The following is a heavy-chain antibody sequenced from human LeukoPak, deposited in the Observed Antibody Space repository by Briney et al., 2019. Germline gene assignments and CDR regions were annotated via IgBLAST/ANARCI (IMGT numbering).Heavy chain of an antibody. Sequence: QAGGSLRLSCAASGFTFSSYWMSWVRQAPGKGLEWVANINLDGSKKYDVDSVKGRFTISRDNAKNSLYLQMRSLRAEDTAIYYCARDSPYSDSFAYDYWGQGTLVTVSS. D-gene: IGHD1-26*01. CDR3: ARDSPYSDSFAYDY. J-gene: IGHJ4*02. CDR2: INLDGSKK. CDR1: GFTFSSYW. V-gene: IGHV3-7*01.